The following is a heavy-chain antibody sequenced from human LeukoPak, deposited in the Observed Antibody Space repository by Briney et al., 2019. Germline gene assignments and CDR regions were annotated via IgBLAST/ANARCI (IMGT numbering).Heavy chain of an antibody. CDR2: ISNSRSYI. CDR1: GFTFSSYY. D-gene: IGHD2-8*02. J-gene: IGHJ3*02. V-gene: IGHV3-21*01. CDR3: ARAWSRVDPFDM. Sequence: GGSLRLSCAASGFTFSSYYMNWVRQAPGKGLEWVSSISNSRSYIYYGDSVKGRFTISRDNANNSLYLEMNNLSAEDTAVYYCARAWSRVDPFDMWGQGTMVTVSS.